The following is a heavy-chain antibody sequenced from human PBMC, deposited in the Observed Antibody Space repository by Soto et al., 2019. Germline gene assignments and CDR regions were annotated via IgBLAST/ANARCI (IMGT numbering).Heavy chain of an antibody. J-gene: IGHJ6*02. CDR1: GFTFGSYW. V-gene: IGHV3-74*01. Sequence: VGSLRLSCAASGFTFGSYWMNWVRQAPGKGLVWVSRIDSDGSSTTYADSVKGRFTTSRDNAKNTLYLQMSSLRVEDTAVYYCARGRPYGMDVWGQGTAVTVSS. CDR2: IDSDGSST. CDR3: ARGRPYGMDV.